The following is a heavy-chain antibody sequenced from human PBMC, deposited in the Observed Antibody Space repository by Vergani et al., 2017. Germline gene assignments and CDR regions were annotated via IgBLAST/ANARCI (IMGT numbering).Heavy chain of an antibody. V-gene: IGHV5-51*01. J-gene: IGHJ6*03. CDR1: GYSFTSYW. Sequence: EVQLVQSGAEVKKPGESLKISCKGSGYSFTSYWIGWVRQMPGKGLEWMGIIYPGDSDTRYSPSFQGQVTISADKSISTAYLQWSSLKASDTAMYYCARGPGSTDDYGDYEAGYYYYYMDVWGKGTTVTVSS. D-gene: IGHD4-17*01. CDR3: ARGPGSTDDYGDYEAGYYYYYMDV. CDR2: IYPGDSDT.